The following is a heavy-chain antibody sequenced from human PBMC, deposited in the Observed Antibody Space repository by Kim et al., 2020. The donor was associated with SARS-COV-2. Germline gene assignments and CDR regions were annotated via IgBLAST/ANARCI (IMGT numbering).Heavy chain of an antibody. CDR2: ISGSGGST. D-gene: IGHD5-18*01. V-gene: IGHV3-23*01. CDR3: AKGYSYGQGPSPYYFDY. Sequence: GGSLRLSCAASGFTFSSYAMSWVRQAPGKGLEWVSAISGSGGSTYYADSVKGRFTISRDNSKNTLYLQMNSLRAEDTAVYYCAKGYSYGQGPSPYYFDYWGQGTLVTVSS. CDR1: GFTFSSYA. J-gene: IGHJ4*02.